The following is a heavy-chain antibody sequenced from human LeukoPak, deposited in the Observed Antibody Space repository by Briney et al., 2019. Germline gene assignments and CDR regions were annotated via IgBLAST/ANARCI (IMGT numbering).Heavy chain of an antibody. CDR3: ARYDYGEGGMDV. Sequence: ASVKVSCKASGDTFTSYGISWVRQAPGQGLEWMGGISAYNGNTNYAQKLQGRVTMTTDTSTSTAYMELRSLRSDDTAVYYCARYDYGEGGMDVWGQGTTVTVSS. V-gene: IGHV1-18*01. CDR2: ISAYNGNT. D-gene: IGHD4-17*01. CDR1: GDTFTSYG. J-gene: IGHJ6*02.